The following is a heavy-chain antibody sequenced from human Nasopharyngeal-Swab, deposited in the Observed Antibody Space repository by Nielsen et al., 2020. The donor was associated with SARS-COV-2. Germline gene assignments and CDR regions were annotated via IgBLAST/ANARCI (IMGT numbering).Heavy chain of an antibody. Sequence: VRQMPGKGLEWIGEINHSGSTNYNPSLKSRVTISVDTSKNQFSPKLSSVTAADTAVYYCARTQRGDGDSRGYYYYYMDVWGKGTTVTVSS. D-gene: IGHD4-17*01. CDR2: INHSGST. V-gene: IGHV4-34*01. CDR3: ARTQRGDGDSRGYYYYYMDV. J-gene: IGHJ6*03.